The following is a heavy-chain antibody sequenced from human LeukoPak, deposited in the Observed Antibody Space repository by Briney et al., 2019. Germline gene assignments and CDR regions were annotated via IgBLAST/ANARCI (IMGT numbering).Heavy chain of an antibody. CDR1: GFTFSSYW. Sequence: PGGSLRLSCAASGFTFSSYWMSWVRQAPGRGLEWVANIKQDGSEKYYVDSVKGRFTISRDNAKNSLYLQMNSLRAEDTAVYYCARDGAYCGGDCYPDAFDIWGQGTMVTVSS. J-gene: IGHJ3*02. V-gene: IGHV3-7*01. D-gene: IGHD2-21*02. CDR2: IKQDGSEK. CDR3: ARDGAYCGGDCYPDAFDI.